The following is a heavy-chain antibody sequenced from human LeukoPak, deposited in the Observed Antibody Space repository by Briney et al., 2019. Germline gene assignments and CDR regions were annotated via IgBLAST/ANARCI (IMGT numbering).Heavy chain of an antibody. CDR2: IYTSGST. J-gene: IGHJ6*03. Sequence: SETLSLTCTVSGGSISSYYWSWIRQPPGKGLEWIGYIYTSGSTNYNPSLKSRVTISVDTSKNQFSLKLSSVTAADTAVYYCARRLITGPTYYYYYYMDVWGKGTTDTVSS. V-gene: IGHV4-4*09. D-gene: IGHD1-20*01. CDR3: ARRLITGPTYYYYYYMDV. CDR1: GGSISSYY.